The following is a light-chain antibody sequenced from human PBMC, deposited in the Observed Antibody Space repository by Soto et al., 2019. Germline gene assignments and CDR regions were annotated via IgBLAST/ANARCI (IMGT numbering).Light chain of an antibody. J-gene: IGKJ5*01. V-gene: IGKV3-20*01. Sequence: EIVLTQSPGTLSLSPGERATLSCRASQSVSSSFLAWFQQKPGQAPRLLIYGASSRATGIPDRFSGSRSGTEFTLSISRLAPEDFAVYYCQQYSRSPITFGQGTRLEIK. CDR1: QSVSSSF. CDR3: QQYSRSPIT. CDR2: GAS.